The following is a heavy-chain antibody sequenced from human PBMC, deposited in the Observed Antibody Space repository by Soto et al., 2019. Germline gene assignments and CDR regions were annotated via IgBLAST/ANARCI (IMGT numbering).Heavy chain of an antibody. J-gene: IGHJ5*02. D-gene: IGHD4-17*01. CDR2: TYYRSKGYN. CDR1: GDSVSSNSAT. CDR3: ARATRTWFDT. Sequence: SQTLSLTCAISGDSVSSNSATWNWIRRSPSRGLELLGRTYYRSKGYNEYAVSVKSLITINPDTSKNQFSLQLNSVTPEDTAVYYCARATRTWFDTCGQGTLVTVSS. V-gene: IGHV6-1*01.